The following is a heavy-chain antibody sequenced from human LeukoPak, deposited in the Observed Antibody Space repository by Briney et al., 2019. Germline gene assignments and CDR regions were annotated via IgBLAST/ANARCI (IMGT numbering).Heavy chain of an antibody. D-gene: IGHD3-3*01. CDR2: ISSSGSTI. V-gene: IGHV3-48*03. CDR1: GFTFSSYE. Sequence: GGSLRLSCAASGFTFSSYEMNWVRQGPGKGLEWVSYISSSGSTIYYADSVKGRFTISRDNAKNSLYLQMNSLRAEDTAVYYCARGDFGVVINHPYYFDYWGQGTLVTVSS. J-gene: IGHJ4*02. CDR3: ARGDFGVVINHPYYFDY.